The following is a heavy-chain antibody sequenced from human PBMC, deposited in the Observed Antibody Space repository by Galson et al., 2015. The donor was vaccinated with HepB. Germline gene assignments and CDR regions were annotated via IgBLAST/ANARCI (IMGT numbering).Heavy chain of an antibody. Sequence: SLRLSCAASGFTFSSYWMHWVRQGPGKGLVWVSRINSDGSSTSYADSVKGRFTISRDNAKNTLYLEMNNLRAEDTAVYYCARPRDSSGWQARSWFDPWGQGPLVTVSS. CDR3: ARPRDSSGWQARSWFDP. CDR2: INSDGSST. J-gene: IGHJ5*02. D-gene: IGHD6-19*01. CDR1: GFTFSSYW. V-gene: IGHV3-74*01.